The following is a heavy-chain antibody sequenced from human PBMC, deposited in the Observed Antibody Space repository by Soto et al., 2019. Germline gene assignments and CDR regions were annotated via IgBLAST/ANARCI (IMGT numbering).Heavy chain of an antibody. CDR1: GGTFSSYA. D-gene: IGHD3-22*01. J-gene: IGHJ4*02. V-gene: IGHV1-69*13. Sequence: GASVKVSCKASGGTFSSYAISWVRQAPGQGLEWMGGIIPIFGTANYAQKFQGRVTITADESTSAAYMELSSLRSEDTAVYYCASWSSGYYPDYWGQGTLVTVSS. CDR3: ASWSSGYYPDY. CDR2: IIPIFGTA.